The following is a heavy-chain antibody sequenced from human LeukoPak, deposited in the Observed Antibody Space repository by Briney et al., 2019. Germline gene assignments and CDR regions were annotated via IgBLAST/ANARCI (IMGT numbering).Heavy chain of an antibody. CDR2: ISASGGST. CDR1: GFSFSTYA. V-gene: IGHV3-23*01. D-gene: IGHD1-1*01. Sequence: GGSLRLSCEASGFSFSTYAMSWVRQAPGKGLEWVSGISASGGSTYYADSVKGRFTISRDNPKNTLYLQMNSLRAEDTAVYSCAKRTMIGEIDYWGQGTLVTVSS. J-gene: IGHJ4*02. CDR3: AKRTMIGEIDY.